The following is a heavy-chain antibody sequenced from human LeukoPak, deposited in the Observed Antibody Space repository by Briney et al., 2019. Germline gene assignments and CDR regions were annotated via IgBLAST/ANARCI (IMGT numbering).Heavy chain of an antibody. J-gene: IGHJ5*02. D-gene: IGHD3-10*01. CDR1: GASSSIYY. Sequence: SETLSLTCAVYGASSSIYYWTWIRQPPGKGLEWIGEINLSGGTNYNPSLKSRVTLSLNTSKNQISLRLSSVTAADTAVYYCARGKRVTMIRGASPRRYFDTWGQGTLVTVSS. CDR2: INLSGGT. V-gene: IGHV4-34*01. CDR3: ARGKRVTMIRGASPRRYFDT.